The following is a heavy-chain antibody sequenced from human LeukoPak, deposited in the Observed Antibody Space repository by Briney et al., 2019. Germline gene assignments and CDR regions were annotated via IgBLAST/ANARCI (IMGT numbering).Heavy chain of an antibody. J-gene: IGHJ3*02. V-gene: IGHV2-5*02. D-gene: IGHD6-13*01. CDR3: ARTYSSSWYGDAFDI. Sequence: SGPTLVNPTQTLTLTCTFSGFSLSTSGVGVGWIHQPPGKALEWLALIYWDDDKRYSPSLKSRLTITKDTSKNQVVLTMTNMDPVDTATYYCARTYSSSWYGDAFDIWGQGTMVTVSS. CDR2: IYWDDDK. CDR1: GFSLSTSGVG.